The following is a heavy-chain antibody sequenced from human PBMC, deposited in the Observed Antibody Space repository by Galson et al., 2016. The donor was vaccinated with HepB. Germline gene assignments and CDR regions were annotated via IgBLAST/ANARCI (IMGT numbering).Heavy chain of an antibody. D-gene: IGHD1-1*01. J-gene: IGHJ5*02. CDR2: TSSDGSNE. V-gene: IGHV3-30*18. CDR1: GVIFSDHA. CDR3: GKGGTGIAVPVDL. Sequence: SLRLSCAISGVIFSDHALHWVRQAPGRGLEWVAVTSSDGSNEYYVDSVKGRFAISRDNSENTLYLQMNSLRGEDTAVYYCGKGGTGIAVPVDLWGEGTLVTVSS.